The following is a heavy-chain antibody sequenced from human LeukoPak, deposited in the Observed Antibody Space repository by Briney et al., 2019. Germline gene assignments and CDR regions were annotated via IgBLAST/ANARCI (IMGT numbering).Heavy chain of an antibody. V-gene: IGHV3-30*18. Sequence: GRSLRLSCAASGFTFSSFGMHWVRQAPGKGLEWVAVISYDGSNKYYADSVKGRFTISRDNSKSTVFLQMNSLRTEDAAVYYCAKDRYSYSNYFDPWGQGTLVAASS. CDR1: GFTFSSFG. CDR3: AKDRYSYSNYFDP. J-gene: IGHJ5*02. CDR2: ISYDGSNK. D-gene: IGHD5-18*01.